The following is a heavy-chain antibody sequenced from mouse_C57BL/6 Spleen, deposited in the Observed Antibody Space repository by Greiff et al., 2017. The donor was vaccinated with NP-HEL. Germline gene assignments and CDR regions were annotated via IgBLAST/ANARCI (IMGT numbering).Heavy chain of an antibody. J-gene: IGHJ2*01. CDR1: GYTFTSYW. CDR2: IDPSDSET. D-gene: IGHD2-1*01. CDR3: ARSYGNFHFDD. Sequence: QVQLQQPGAELVRPGSSVKLSCKASGYTFTSYWMHWVKQRPIQGLEWIGNIDPSDSETHYNQKFKDKATLTVDKSSSTAYMQLSSLTSEDSAVYYCARSYGNFHFDDWGQGTTLTVSS. V-gene: IGHV1-52*01.